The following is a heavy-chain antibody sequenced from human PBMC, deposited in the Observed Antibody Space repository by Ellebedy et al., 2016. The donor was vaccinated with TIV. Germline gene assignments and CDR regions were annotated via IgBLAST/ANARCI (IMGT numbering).Heavy chain of an antibody. D-gene: IGHD5-24*01. CDR1: GGSFSGYY. CDR2: INHSGST. J-gene: IGHJ4*02. V-gene: IGHV4-34*01. Sequence: MPSETLSLTCAVYGGSFSGYYWSWIRQPPGKGLEWIGEINHSGSTNYNPSLKSRVTISVDTSKNQVSLKLTSVTAADTAVYYCAREGIDGYNYFDYWGRGTLVTVSS. CDR3: AREGIDGYNYFDY.